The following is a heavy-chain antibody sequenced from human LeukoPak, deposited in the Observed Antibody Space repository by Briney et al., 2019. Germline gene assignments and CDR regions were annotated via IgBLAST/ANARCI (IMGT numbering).Heavy chain of an antibody. V-gene: IGHV3-33*06. Sequence: GGSLRLSCAASGFTFSSYGMHWVRQAPGKGLEWVAVIWYDGSNKYYADSVKGRFTISRDNSKNTLYLQMNSLRAEDTAVYYCAKDRAVHYYDSSAFDIWGQGTMVTVPS. CDR1: GFTFSSYG. CDR3: AKDRAVHYYDSSAFDI. CDR2: IWYDGSNK. D-gene: IGHD3-22*01. J-gene: IGHJ3*02.